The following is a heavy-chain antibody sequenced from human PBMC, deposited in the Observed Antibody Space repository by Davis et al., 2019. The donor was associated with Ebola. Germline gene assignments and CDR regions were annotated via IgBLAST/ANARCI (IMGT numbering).Heavy chain of an antibody. J-gene: IGHJ5*01. CDR3: ARDLNWFDS. Sequence: SQTLSLTSAISGDSVSRRTAACTCIRQSPSRGLEWLGKTYYRSTWYTDYALSVKSRIVINPDTSKNQFSLQLNSVTPDDTAVYYCARDLNWFDSWGQGTLVTVSS. CDR2: TYYRSTWYT. V-gene: IGHV6-1*01. CDR1: GDSVSRRTAA.